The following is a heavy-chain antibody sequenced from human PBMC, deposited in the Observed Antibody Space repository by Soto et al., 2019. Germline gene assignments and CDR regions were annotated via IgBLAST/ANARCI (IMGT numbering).Heavy chain of an antibody. Sequence: SGPPLVNPPGTLTLTCHVSLLSLNNPPMGGSWIGQAPGTDLEGVAHIFLRDEKSYNRPLMRRLTISKGTSESQVVLIMTNPDPADTAAYFFARIGEEYGGYYFDSWGPGTLVTVS. CDR2: IFLRDEK. CDR1: LLSLNNPPMG. D-gene: IGHD3-10*01. CDR3: ARIGEEYGGYYFDS. J-gene: IGHJ4*02. V-gene: IGHV2-26*01.